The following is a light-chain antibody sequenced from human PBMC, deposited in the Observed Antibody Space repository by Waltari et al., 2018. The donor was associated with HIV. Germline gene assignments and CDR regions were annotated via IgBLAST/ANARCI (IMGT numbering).Light chain of an antibody. J-gene: IGKJ3*01. CDR2: WAS. V-gene: IGKV4-1*01. CDR3: QQYYSRPWN. CDR1: QSVLYSSNNRNH. Sequence: DIVMTQSPDSLAVSLGERATINCKSSQSVLYSSNNRNHLAWYQQKPGQPPRLLIYWASTRESGVPDRFSGSGSGTDFTLTISSLQAEDVAVYYCQQYYSRPWNFGPGTKVDIK.